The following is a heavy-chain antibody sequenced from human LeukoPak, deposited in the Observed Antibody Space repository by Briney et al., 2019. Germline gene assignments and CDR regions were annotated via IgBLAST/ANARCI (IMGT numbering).Heavy chain of an antibody. CDR3: AREDTAMAALNYYYYYYMDV. J-gene: IGHJ6*03. Sequence: PSETLSPTCAVYGGSFSGYYWSWIRQPPGKGLEWIGEINHSGSTNYNPSLKSRVTISVDTSKNQFSLKLSSVTAADTAVYYCAREDTAMAALNYYYYYYMDVWGKGTTVTVSS. CDR2: INHSGST. V-gene: IGHV4-34*01. CDR1: GGSFSGYY. D-gene: IGHD5-18*01.